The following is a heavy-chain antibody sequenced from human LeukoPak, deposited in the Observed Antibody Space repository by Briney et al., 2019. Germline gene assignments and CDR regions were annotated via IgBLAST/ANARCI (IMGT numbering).Heavy chain of an antibody. D-gene: IGHD3-10*01. Sequence: SVKVSCKASGGTFGSYAISWVRQAPGQGLEWMGGILPSFGATKYSQKFQDRVTITADVSTTTVYMDLTSLSFEDTALYYCARPLNTMVRGITTATDFFSYAMDVWGQGTTVTASS. V-gene: IGHV1-69*01. CDR1: GGTFGSYA. CDR2: ILPSFGAT. CDR3: ARPLNTMVRGITTATDFFSYAMDV. J-gene: IGHJ6*02.